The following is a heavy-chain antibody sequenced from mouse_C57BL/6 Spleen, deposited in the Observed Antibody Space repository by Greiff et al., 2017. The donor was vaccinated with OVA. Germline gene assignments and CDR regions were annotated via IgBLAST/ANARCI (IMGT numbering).Heavy chain of an antibody. D-gene: IGHD1-1*01. Sequence: QVHVKQSGAELVKPGASVKISCKASGYAFSSYWMNWVKQRPGKGLEWIGQIYPGDGDTNYNGKFKGKATLTADKSSSTAYMQLSSLTSEDSAVYFGARGDPYYYGSSYGYWGQGTTLTVSS. CDR3: ARGDPYYYGSSYGY. CDR1: GYAFSSYW. CDR2: IYPGDGDT. J-gene: IGHJ2*01. V-gene: IGHV1-80*01.